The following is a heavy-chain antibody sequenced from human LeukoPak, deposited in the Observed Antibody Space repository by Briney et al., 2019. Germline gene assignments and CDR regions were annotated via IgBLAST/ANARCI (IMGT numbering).Heavy chain of an antibody. CDR1: GFTFSNFE. J-gene: IGHJ4*02. V-gene: IGHV3-48*03. CDR3: ARGNYGEDY. CDR2: ITSSGTTI. D-gene: IGHD4-17*01. Sequence: GGSLRLSCAASGFTFSNFEMNWVRQAPGKGLEWVSCITSSGTTIYYADTVKGRFTISRDNAKNSLYLQMNSLRAEDTGVYYCARGNYGEDYWGQGALVTVTS.